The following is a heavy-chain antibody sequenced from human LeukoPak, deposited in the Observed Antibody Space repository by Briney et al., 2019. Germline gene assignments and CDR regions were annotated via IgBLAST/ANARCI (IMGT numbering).Heavy chain of an antibody. CDR1: GGSINSYY. V-gene: IGHV4-59*12. CDR2: IYYTGST. J-gene: IGHJ4*02. Sequence: SETPSLTCTVSGGSINSYYWNWIRQPPGKGLEWFGYIYYTGSTNYNPSLKSRVAISVDTSKNQFSLKLNSVTAADTAVYYCAGRGRGSSWSSFDYWGRGVLVTVSS. D-gene: IGHD6-13*01. CDR3: AGRGRGSSWSSFDY.